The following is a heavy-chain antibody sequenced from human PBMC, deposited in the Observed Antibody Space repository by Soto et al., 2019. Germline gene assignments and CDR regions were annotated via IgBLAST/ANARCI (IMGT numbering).Heavy chain of an antibody. D-gene: IGHD2-2*01. CDR1: GGTFSSYA. CDR3: ARVVVVVPAAPTISYYYGMDV. J-gene: IGHJ6*02. CDR2: IIPIFGTA. Sequence: GASVKVSFKASGGTFSSYAISWVRQAPGQGLEWMGGIIPIFGTANYAQKFQGRVTITADESTSTAYMELSSLRSEDTAVYYCARVVVVVPAAPTISYYYGMDVWGQGTTVTVSS. V-gene: IGHV1-69*13.